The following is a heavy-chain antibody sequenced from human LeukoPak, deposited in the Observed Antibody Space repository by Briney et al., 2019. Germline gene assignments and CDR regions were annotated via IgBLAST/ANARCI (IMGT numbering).Heavy chain of an antibody. CDR1: GFTFSSYA. V-gene: IGHV3-23*01. Sequence: PGGSLRLSCAASGFTFSSYAMSWVRQAPGKGLEWVSAISGSGGSTYYADSVKGRFTISRDNSKNTLYLQMNSLRAEGTAVYYCAKDSLRNVKSTYYYGSGSYYLFDYWGQGTLVTVSS. CDR2: ISGSGGST. CDR3: AKDSLRNVKSTYYYGSGSYYLFDY. J-gene: IGHJ4*02. D-gene: IGHD3-10*01.